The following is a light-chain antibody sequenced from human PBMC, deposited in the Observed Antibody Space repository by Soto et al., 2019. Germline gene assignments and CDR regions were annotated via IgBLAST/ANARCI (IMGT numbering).Light chain of an antibody. CDR3: QQRSNWPLT. CDR1: QSVSSY. V-gene: IGKV3-11*01. J-gene: IGKJ4*01. CDR2: DAS. Sequence: EIVLTQSPATLSLSPGERATLSCRASQSVSSYLAWYQQKPGQAPRLLIYDASNRATGIPARFGGGGSGTDFSLTISSLEPEDFAVYYCQQRSNWPLTFGGGTKVEIK.